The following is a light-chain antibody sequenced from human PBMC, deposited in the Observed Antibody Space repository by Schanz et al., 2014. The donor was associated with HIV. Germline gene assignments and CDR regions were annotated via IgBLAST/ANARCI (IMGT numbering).Light chain of an antibody. V-gene: IGLV2-23*01. Sequence: QSALTQPAFVSGSPGQSITISCTGTSSDVGGYNYVSWYQQHPGKAPKLIVYQGDKRPSGVSARFSGSRSGNAASLTISGLQAEDEADYYCCSYAGGSTLAHWLFGGGTKLTVL. CDR1: SSDVGGYNY. CDR3: CSYAGGSTLAHWL. J-gene: IGLJ3*02. CDR2: QGD.